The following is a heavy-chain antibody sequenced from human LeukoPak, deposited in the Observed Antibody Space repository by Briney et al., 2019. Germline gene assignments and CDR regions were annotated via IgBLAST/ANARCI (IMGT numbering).Heavy chain of an antibody. CDR2: MNPNSGNK. V-gene: IGHV1-8*01. CDR3: ARARPGYSSSWYRYWFDP. J-gene: IGHJ5*02. D-gene: IGHD6-13*01. Sequence: GASVKVSCKASGYTFTSYDINWVRQATGQGLEWMGWMNPNSGNKGYAQKFQGRVTMTRNTSISTAYMELSSLRSEDTAVYYCARARPGYSSSWYRYWFDPWGQGTLVTVSS. CDR1: GYTFTSYD.